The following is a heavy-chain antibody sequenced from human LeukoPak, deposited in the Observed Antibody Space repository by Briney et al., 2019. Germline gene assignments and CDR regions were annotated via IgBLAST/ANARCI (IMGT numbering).Heavy chain of an antibody. CDR1: GGSISSSSYY. CDR2: IYYSGST. CDR3: ERQDYGSGIPFGMDV. D-gene: IGHD3-10*01. Sequence: SETLSLTCTVSGGSISSSSYYWGWIRQPPGKGLEWIGSIYYSGSTYYNPSLKSRVTISVDTSKNQFSLKLSSVTAADTAVYYCERQDYGSGIPFGMDVWGQGTTVTVSS. V-gene: IGHV4-39*01. J-gene: IGHJ6*02.